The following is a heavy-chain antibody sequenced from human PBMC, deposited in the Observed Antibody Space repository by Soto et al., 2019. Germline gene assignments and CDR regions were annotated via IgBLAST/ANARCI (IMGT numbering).Heavy chain of an antibody. CDR1: GLTCSNAW. V-gene: IGHV3-15*07. D-gene: IGHD3-22*01. CDR3: TTGYYDSSGYSAVDY. Sequence: PGGSLRHSCAASGLTCSNAWMSWVRQATGKGLEWVGRIKSKTDGGTTDYAAPVKGRFTISRDDSKNTLYLQMNSLKTEDTAVYYCTTGYYDSSGYSAVDYWGQGTLVTVSS. CDR2: IKSKTDGGTT. J-gene: IGHJ4*02.